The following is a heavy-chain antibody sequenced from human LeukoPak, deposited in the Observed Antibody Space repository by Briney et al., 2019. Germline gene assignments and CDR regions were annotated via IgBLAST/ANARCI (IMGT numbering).Heavy chain of an antibody. D-gene: IGHD2-2*02. J-gene: IGHJ6*03. CDR3: ARGTCTSCYSSYYYYYYMDV. V-gene: IGHV1-18*01. CDR1: GYTFTSYG. CDR2: ISANNGNT. Sequence: GASVKVSCKASGYTFTSYGINWVRQAPGQGLEWMGWISANNGNTNYAQKLQGRVTMTTDTSTSTAYMELRSLRSDDTAVYYCARGTCTSCYSSYYYYYYMDVWGKGTTVTVSS.